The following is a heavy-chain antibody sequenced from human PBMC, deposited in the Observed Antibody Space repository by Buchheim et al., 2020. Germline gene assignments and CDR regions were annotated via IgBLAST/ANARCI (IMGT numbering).Heavy chain of an antibody. CDR1: GFTFSSYA. Sequence: EVQLLESGGGLVQPGGSLRLSCAASGFTFSSYAMSLVRQAPGKGLELVSAISGSGGSTYYADSVQGRFTISRDNSKNTLYLQMNSLRAEDTAVYYCAKYEVPAASYYYYGMDVWGQGTT. CDR2: ISGSGGST. D-gene: IGHD2-2*01. V-gene: IGHV3-23*01. CDR3: AKYEVPAASYYYYGMDV. J-gene: IGHJ6*02.